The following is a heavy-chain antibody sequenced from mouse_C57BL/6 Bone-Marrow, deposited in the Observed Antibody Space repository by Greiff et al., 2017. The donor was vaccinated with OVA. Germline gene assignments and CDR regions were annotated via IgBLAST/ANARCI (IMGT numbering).Heavy chain of an antibody. Sequence: VQLQQSGAELVKPGASVKLSCKASGYTFTSYWMHWVNQSPDNRLEWIGSILPNCGCTNYKERVKGKATLTVDKSSNTAYMPLSSLTCEHSAVYYCARDCGSSFDYWGQGTTLTVSS. D-gene: IGHD1-1*01. CDR3: ARDCGSSFDY. V-gene: IGHV1-64*01. CDR1: GYTFTSYW. J-gene: IGHJ2*01. CDR2: ILPNCGCT.